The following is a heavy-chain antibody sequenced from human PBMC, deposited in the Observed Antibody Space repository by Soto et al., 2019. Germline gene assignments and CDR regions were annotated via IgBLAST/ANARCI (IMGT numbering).Heavy chain of an antibody. CDR1: GFTFSSYG. Sequence: EVQLLESGGGLVQPGGSLRLSCAASGFTFSSYGMSWVRQAPGKGLEWVSGITGSGGTTYYADSVKGRFTISRDNSKSTLYLQMNSLRGEDTAIYYCAKDRPGDYVMGGFDYWGQGTLVTVSS. D-gene: IGHD4-17*01. CDR2: ITGSGGTT. V-gene: IGHV3-23*01. J-gene: IGHJ4*02. CDR3: AKDRPGDYVMGGFDY.